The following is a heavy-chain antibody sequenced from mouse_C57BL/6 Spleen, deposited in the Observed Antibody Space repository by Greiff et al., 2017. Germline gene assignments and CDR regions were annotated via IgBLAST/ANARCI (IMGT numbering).Heavy chain of an antibody. J-gene: IGHJ4*01. V-gene: IGHV1-69*01. CDR3: ARAYSRAMDY. Sequence: VQLQQPGAELVMPGASVKLSCKASGYTFTSYWMHWVKQRTGQGLEWIGEIDPSESSTNYNQKFKGKSTLTVDKSSSTAYMQLSSLTSEDSAVYYCARAYSRAMDYWGQGTSVTVSS. CDR2: IDPSESST. CDR1: GYTFTSYW. D-gene: IGHD2-5*01.